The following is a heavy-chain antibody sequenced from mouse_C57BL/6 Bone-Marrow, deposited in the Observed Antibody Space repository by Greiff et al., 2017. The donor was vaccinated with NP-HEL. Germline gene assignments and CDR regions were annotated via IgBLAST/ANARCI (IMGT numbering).Heavy chain of an antibody. CDR2: INPSSGYT. J-gene: IGHJ1*03. CDR3: APIYYGSSYWYFDV. V-gene: IGHV1-4*01. CDR1: GYTFTSYT. D-gene: IGHD1-1*01. Sequence: VKLQESGAELARPGASVKMSCKASGYTFTSYTMHWVKQRPGQGLEWIGYINPSSGYTKYNQKFKDKATLTADKSSSTAYMQLSSLTSEDSAVYYCAPIYYGSSYWYFDVWGTGTTVTVSS.